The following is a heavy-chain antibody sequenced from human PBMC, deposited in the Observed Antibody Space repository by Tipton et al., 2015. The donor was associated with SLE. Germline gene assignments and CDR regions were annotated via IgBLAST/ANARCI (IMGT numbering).Heavy chain of an antibody. D-gene: IGHD3-22*01. V-gene: IGHV3-21*01. CDR2: ISSSSSYI. J-gene: IGHJ6*02. Sequence: SLRLSCAASGFTFSSYSMNWVRQAPGKGLEWVSSISSSSSYIYYADSVKGRFTISRDNAKNSLYLQMNSLRAEDTAVYYCARATDYYDSSGYYGMDVWGQGTTVTVSS. CDR3: ARATDYYDSSGYYGMDV. CDR1: GFTFSSYS.